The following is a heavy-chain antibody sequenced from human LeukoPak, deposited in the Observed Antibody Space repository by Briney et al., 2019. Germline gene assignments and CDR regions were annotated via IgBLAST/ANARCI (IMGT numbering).Heavy chain of an antibody. D-gene: IGHD6-19*01. V-gene: IGHV4-39*01. J-gene: IGHJ5*02. CDR1: GGSISSSSYY. CDR2: IYYSGST. Sequence: PSETLSLTCTVSGGSISSSSYYWGWIRQPPGKGLEWIGSIYYSGSTYYNPSLKSRVTISVDTSKNQFSLKLSSVTAADTAVYYCARAPSEYSSGWYQLRRTTTGNWFDPWGQGTLVTVSS. CDR3: ARAPSEYSSGWYQLRRTTTGNWFDP.